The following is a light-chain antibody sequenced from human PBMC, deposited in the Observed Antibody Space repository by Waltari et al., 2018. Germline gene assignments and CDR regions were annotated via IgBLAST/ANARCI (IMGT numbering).Light chain of an antibody. V-gene: IGLV8-61*01. Sequence: QTVVTQEPSLSVSPGGTVTLTCALSSGSLSTTSYATWFQQTPGQGPRTLVYKANARSSGVPDRCSGSILGNTAALTITGAQADDESDYYCALYMGSGIWVFGGGTRLTVL. CDR2: KAN. CDR3: ALYMGSGIWV. CDR1: SGSLSTTSY. J-gene: IGLJ3*02.